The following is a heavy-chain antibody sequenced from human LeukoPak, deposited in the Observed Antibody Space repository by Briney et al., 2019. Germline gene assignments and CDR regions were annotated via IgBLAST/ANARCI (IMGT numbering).Heavy chain of an antibody. Sequence: GGSLRLSCAASGFTFSSYSMNWVRQAPGKGLEWVSSISTSNSYIYYTDSVKGRFTISRDNAKNSLYLQMNSLRAEDTAVYYCARGGTEYGDSDYWGQGTLVTVSS. CDR1: GFTFSSYS. D-gene: IGHD4-17*01. V-gene: IGHV3-21*01. CDR2: ISTSNSYI. J-gene: IGHJ4*02. CDR3: ARGGTEYGDSDY.